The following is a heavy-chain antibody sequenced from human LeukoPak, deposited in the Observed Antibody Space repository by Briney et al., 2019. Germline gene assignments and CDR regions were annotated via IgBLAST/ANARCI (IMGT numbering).Heavy chain of an antibody. CDR3: ARRTTYFGWIPSESPSCFDN. CDR1: GGSFSGYY. J-gene: IGHJ4*02. V-gene: IGHV4-34*01. Sequence: SETLSHTCAVYGGSFSGYYWNWIRQPPGKGLEWIGEINHSGSTNYNPSLKSRVTISVDTSKNQFSLKLSSVTAADTAVYYCARRTTYFGWIPSESPSCFDNWGQGTLVTVSS. CDR2: INHSGST. D-gene: IGHD5-18*01.